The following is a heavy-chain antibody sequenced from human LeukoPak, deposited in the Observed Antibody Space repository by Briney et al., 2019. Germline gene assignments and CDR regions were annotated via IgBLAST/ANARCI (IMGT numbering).Heavy chain of an antibody. CDR2: INPNSGGT. CDR3: AVPGYYTLGSYPQPSGFDY. D-gene: IGHD3-10*01. Sequence: ASVKVSCKASGYTFTGYYMLWVRQAPGQGLEWMGWINPNSGGTNFAQRFQGRVTMTRDTSISTAYMELSRLTSDDTAVYYCAVPGYYTLGSYPQPSGFDYWGQGTLVTVSS. J-gene: IGHJ4*02. V-gene: IGHV1-2*02. CDR1: GYTFTGYY.